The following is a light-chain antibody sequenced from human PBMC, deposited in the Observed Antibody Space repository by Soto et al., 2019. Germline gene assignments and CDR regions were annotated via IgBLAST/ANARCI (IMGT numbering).Light chain of an antibody. J-gene: IGKJ1*01. CDR2: EAS. CDR1: QDIDKY. CDR3: QHYYSDLT. Sequence: HCPSSLSASVRISFTTICQASQDIDKYLNWYQQKPGTAPKLLIYEASNLESGVPSRFSGSGSGTEFTLTISSLQPDDLATYYCQHYYSDLTCGQGTKVDIK. V-gene: IGKV1-5*02.